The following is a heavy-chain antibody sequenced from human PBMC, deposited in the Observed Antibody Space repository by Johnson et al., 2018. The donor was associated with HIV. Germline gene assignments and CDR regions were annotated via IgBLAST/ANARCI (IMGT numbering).Heavy chain of an antibody. CDR3: ARGLRYFDWFDAFDI. Sequence: VQLVESGGGLVQPGGSLRLSCAASGFTFSSYDMHWVRQATGKGLEWVSAIGTAGDTYYPGSVKGRFTISRENAKNSLYLQMNSLGAGDTAVYYWARGLRYFDWFDAFDIWGQGTMVTVSS. V-gene: IGHV3-13*01. CDR2: IGTAGDT. CDR1: GFTFSSYD. J-gene: IGHJ3*02. D-gene: IGHD3-9*01.